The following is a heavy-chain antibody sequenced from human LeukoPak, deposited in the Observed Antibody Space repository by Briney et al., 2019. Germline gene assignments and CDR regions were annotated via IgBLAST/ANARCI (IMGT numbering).Heavy chain of an antibody. CDR3: ARFGEGYCSGGSCYSGDAFDI. CDR2: IYYSGST. J-gene: IGHJ3*02. D-gene: IGHD2-15*01. Sequence: SETLSLTCTVSGGSISSYYWSWIRQPPGKGLEWIGYIYYSGSTNYNPSLKSRVTISVDTSKNQFSLKLSSVTAADTAVYYCARFGEGYCSGGSCYSGDAFDIWGQGTMVTVSS. V-gene: IGHV4-59*01. CDR1: GGSISSYY.